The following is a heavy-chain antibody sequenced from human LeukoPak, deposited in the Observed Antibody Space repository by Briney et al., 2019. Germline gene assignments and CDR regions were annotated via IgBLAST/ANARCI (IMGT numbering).Heavy chain of an antibody. CDR1: GYPFTGYY. J-gene: IGHJ6*02. V-gene: IGHV1-2*02. CDR3: SRDCYPGDVYYDMDV. CDR2: INLNSGGT. Sequence: ASVKVSCKASGYPFTGYYTNRVRQAPGQGLEWMGWINLNSGGTNYAQKFQGIVTITRDTSASTAYVELSSLRSEDTAGYGCSRDCYPGDVYYDMDVWGQGTTVTVSS. D-gene: IGHD2-21*01.